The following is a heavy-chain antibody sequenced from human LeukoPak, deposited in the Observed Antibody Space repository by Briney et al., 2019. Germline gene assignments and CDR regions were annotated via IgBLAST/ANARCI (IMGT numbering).Heavy chain of an antibody. CDR1: GGSISSSSYY. Sequence: SETLSLTCTVSGGSISSSSYYWGWIRQPPGKGLEWIGCIYYSGSTYYNPSLKSRVTLSVDTSKNQFSLKLSSVTAADTAVYYCARDSSMVRGVIISYYYYGMDVWGQGTTVT. CDR2: IYYSGST. V-gene: IGHV4-39*07. CDR3: ARDSSMVRGVIISYYYYGMDV. J-gene: IGHJ6*02. D-gene: IGHD3-10*01.